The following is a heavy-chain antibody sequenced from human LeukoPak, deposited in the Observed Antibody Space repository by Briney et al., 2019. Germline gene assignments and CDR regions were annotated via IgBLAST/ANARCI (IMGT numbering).Heavy chain of an antibody. CDR1: GFTFSSYA. CDR2: ISYDGSNK. D-gene: IGHD1-26*01. CDR3: AREAHTWDSEYYFDY. V-gene: IGHV3-30*04. Sequence: GGSLRLSGAASGFTFSSYAMHWVRQAPGKGLEWVAVISYDGSNKHYADSVKGRFTISRDNSKNTLYLQMNSLRAEDTAVYYCAREAHTWDSEYYFDYWGQGTLVTVSS. J-gene: IGHJ4*02.